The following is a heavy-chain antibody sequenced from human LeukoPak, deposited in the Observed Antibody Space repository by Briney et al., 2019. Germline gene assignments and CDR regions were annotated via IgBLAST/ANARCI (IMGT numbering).Heavy chain of an antibody. CDR2: IIPILGIA. Sequence: SVKVSRKASGGTFSSYAISWVRQAPGQGLEWMGRIIPILGIANYAQKFQGRVTITADKSTSTAYMELSSLRSEDTAVYYCAREGRVYYDSSGYIDYWGQGTLVTVSS. V-gene: IGHV1-69*04. D-gene: IGHD3-22*01. CDR3: AREGRVYYDSSGYIDY. CDR1: GGTFSSYA. J-gene: IGHJ4*02.